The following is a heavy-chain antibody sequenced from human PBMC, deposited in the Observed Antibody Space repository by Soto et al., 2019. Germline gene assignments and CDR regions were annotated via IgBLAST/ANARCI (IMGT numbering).Heavy chain of an antibody. Sequence: ASVKVSCKASGYTFTIYYMHCVRQSALQWLEWMGIINPSGGSTSYAQKFQGRVTMTRDTSTSTVYMELSSLRSEDTAVYYCARDKGRYCSSTSCRSKSGMDVWGQGTTVTVSS. CDR2: INPSGGST. CDR3: ARDKGRYCSSTSCRSKSGMDV. CDR1: GYTFTIYY. J-gene: IGHJ6*02. D-gene: IGHD2-2*01. V-gene: IGHV1-46*01.